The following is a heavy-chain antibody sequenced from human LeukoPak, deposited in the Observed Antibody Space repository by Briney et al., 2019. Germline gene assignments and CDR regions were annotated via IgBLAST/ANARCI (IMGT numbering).Heavy chain of an antibody. J-gene: IGHJ5*02. CDR2: INSDGSST. CDR1: GFTFSSYW. CDR3: ARDRGSYLLSKSSNWFDP. V-gene: IGHV3-74*01. Sequence: GGSLRLSCAASGFTFSSYWMPWVRQAPGKGLVWVSRINSDGSSTSYADSVKGRFTISRDNAKNTLYLQMNSLRAEDTAVYYCARDRGSYLLSKSSNWFDPWGQGTLVTVSS. D-gene: IGHD1-26*01.